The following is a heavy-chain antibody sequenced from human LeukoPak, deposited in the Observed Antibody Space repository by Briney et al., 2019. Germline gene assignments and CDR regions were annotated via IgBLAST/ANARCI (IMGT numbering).Heavy chain of an antibody. Sequence: GGSLRLSCAASGFTFSNAWMSWVRQAPGKGLEWVGRIKSKTDGGTTDYAAPVKGRFTISRDDSKNTLYLQMNSLRAEDTAVYYCAKGYGSLGFDYWGQGTLVTVSS. J-gene: IGHJ4*02. D-gene: IGHD3-16*01. CDR1: GFTFSNAW. CDR2: IKSKTDGGTT. V-gene: IGHV3-15*01. CDR3: AKGYGSLGFDY.